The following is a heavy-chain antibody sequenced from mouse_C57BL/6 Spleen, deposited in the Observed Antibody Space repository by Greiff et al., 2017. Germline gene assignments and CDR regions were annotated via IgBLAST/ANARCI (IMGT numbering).Heavy chain of an antibody. CDR1: GYTFTDYY. CDR3: ARGPITTGWYFDV. CDR2: IYPGSGNT. Sequence: QVQLQQSGAELVRPGASVKLSCKASGYTFTDYYINWVKQRPGQGLEWIARIYPGSGNTYYNEKFKGKATLTAEKSSSTAYMQLSSLTSEDSAVYFCARGPITTGWYFDVWGTGTTVTVSS. V-gene: IGHV1-76*01. D-gene: IGHD1-2*01. J-gene: IGHJ1*03.